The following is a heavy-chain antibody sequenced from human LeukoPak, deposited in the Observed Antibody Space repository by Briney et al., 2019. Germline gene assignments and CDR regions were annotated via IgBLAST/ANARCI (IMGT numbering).Heavy chain of an antibody. Sequence: PGGSLRLSFVSSGFTFSNYWMKWVRPAPGKGLEWVASINEDGSGKFSLGSVKDRITISRDNSKNSLYLQMNSLRTEDTALYYCAKGFSVLASKHYYYFYGMDVWGQGTTVTVSS. D-gene: IGHD3-3*01. CDR1: GFTFSNYW. CDR3: AKGFSVLASKHYYYFYGMDV. J-gene: IGHJ6*02. V-gene: IGHV3-7*03. CDR2: INEDGSGK.